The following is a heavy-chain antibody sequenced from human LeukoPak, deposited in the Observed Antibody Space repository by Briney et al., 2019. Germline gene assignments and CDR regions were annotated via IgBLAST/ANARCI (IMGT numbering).Heavy chain of an antibody. D-gene: IGHD3-10*01. Sequence: GGSLRLSCATSGLTFSSYGMQWVRQAPGKGLEWVAFIGHDGNNEQYTDSLKGRFTISRDNSKNTLYLQMNSLRTEDTAVYYCAKDGAYYIDDYWGQGTLVTVSS. CDR2: IGHDGNNE. J-gene: IGHJ4*02. V-gene: IGHV3-30*02. CDR3: AKDGAYYIDDY. CDR1: GLTFSSYG.